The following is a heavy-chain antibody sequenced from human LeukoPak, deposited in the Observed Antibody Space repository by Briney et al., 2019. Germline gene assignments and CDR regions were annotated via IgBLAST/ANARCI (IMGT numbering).Heavy chain of an antibody. D-gene: IGHD1-26*01. Sequence: ASVKVSCKASGYTFTGYYMHWVRQAPGQGLEWMGWINPNSGGTNYAQKFQGRVAMTRDTSISTAYMELSRLRSDDTAVYYCARAQYYLNRGSGFDPGGRETLVTVS. CDR1: GYTFTGYY. CDR2: INPNSGGT. V-gene: IGHV1-2*02. CDR3: ARAQYYLNRGSGFDP. J-gene: IGHJ5*02.